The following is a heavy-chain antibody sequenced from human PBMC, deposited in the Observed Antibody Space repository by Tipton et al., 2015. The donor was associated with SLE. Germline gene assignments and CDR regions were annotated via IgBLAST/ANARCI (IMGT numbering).Heavy chain of an antibody. Sequence: TLSLTCTVSGGSISSYYWSWIRQPPGKGLEWIGYIYYSGSTNYNPSLKSRVTISVDTSKNQFSLKLSSVTAADTAVYYCVRDPLVLRAFDIWGQGTMVTVSS. CDR1: GGSISSYY. V-gene: IGHV4-59*01. CDR3: VRDPLVLRAFDI. J-gene: IGHJ3*02. CDR2: IYYSGST. D-gene: IGHD2/OR15-2a*01.